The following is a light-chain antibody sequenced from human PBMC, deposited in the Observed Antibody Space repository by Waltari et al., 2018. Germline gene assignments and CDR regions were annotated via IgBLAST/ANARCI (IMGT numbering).Light chain of an antibody. V-gene: IGKV1-5*03. CDR2: KAS. CDR3: QQYNSYSRT. J-gene: IGKJ1*01. Sequence: DIQMTQSPSTLSASVGDRVTITCRASQSISTWLAWYQQKPRKAPKLVIYKASSLESGVPSRFSGSGSGTEFSLTISRLQPEDFATYYCQQYNSYSRTFGQGTKVES. CDR1: QSISTW.